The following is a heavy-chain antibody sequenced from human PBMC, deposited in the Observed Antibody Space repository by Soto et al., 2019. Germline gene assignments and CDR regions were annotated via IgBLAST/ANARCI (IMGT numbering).Heavy chain of an antibody. D-gene: IGHD3-22*01. Sequence: KPSETLSLTCAVSGGSISSGAYSWNWIRQPPGKGLEWIGYIYLSGNTYQNPSLNSRVTISLDRSKNQFSLRLSSVTAADTAVYYCAREGYYYDSSGFFDHWGQGALVTVSS. J-gene: IGHJ5*02. CDR2: IYLSGNT. V-gene: IGHV4-30-2*01. CDR3: AREGYYYDSSGFFDH. CDR1: GGSISSGAYS.